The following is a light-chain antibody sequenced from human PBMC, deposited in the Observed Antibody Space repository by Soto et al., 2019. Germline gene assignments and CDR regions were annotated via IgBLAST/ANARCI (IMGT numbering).Light chain of an antibody. CDR2: GAY. Sequence: DIVLTQSPGTLSLSPGERATLSCRASQSLRSTFLAWYQQQPGRAPRLLLYGAYTRATGVPDRFSGSGSGTDFTLTISRLEPEDFAVYYCQYIGASPRWAFGQGTAVELK. CDR1: QSLRSTF. J-gene: IGKJ1*01. CDR3: QYIGASPRWA. V-gene: IGKV3-20*01.